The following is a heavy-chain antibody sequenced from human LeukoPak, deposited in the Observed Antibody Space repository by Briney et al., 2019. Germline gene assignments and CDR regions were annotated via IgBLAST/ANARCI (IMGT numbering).Heavy chain of an antibody. V-gene: IGHV5-51*01. CDR3: AATTVTPGAFDI. CDR1: GYSFTSYW. D-gene: IGHD4-17*01. CDR2: IYPGDSDT. Sequence: GESLKISCKGSGYSFTSYWIGWVGHMRGKGLAWRGIIYPGDSDTRYSPSFQGQVTISADKSISTAYLQWSSLKASDTAMYYCAATTVTPGAFDIWGQGTMVTVSS. J-gene: IGHJ3*02.